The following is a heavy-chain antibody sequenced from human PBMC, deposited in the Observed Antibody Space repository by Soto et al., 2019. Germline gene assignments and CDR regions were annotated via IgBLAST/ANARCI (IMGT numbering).Heavy chain of an antibody. CDR3: AKMPTVRFSYYMDV. CDR1: GFTFSSYA. CDR2: ISGSGGST. Sequence: GGSLRLSCAASGFTFSSYAMSWVRQAPGKGLEWVSAISGSGGSTYYADSVKGRFTISRDNSKNTLYLQMNSLRAEDTAVYYCAKMPTVRFSYYMDVWGKGTTVTVSS. D-gene: IGHD4-17*01. V-gene: IGHV3-23*01. J-gene: IGHJ6*03.